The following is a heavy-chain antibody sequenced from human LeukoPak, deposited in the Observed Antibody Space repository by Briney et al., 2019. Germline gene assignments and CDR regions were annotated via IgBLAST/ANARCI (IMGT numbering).Heavy chain of an antibody. Sequence: GGSLRLSCAASGFTFSSYAMSWVRQAPGKGLEWVSAISGSGGSTYYADSVKGRFTISRDNSMNTLYLQMNSLRAEDTAVYYCAKDLARGYSGYDRGAFDYWGQGTLVTVSS. D-gene: IGHD5-12*01. J-gene: IGHJ4*02. CDR2: ISGSGGST. CDR3: AKDLARGYSGYDRGAFDY. V-gene: IGHV3-23*01. CDR1: GFTFSSYA.